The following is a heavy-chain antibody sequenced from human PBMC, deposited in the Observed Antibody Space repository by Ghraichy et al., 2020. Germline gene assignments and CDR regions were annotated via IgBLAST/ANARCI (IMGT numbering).Heavy chain of an antibody. D-gene: IGHD6-6*01. CDR1: GFTFSSYA. CDR3: AKQREQLVREILGGDYFYYYYMDV. V-gene: IGHV3-23*01. Sequence: GGSLRLSCADSGFTFSSYAMSWVRQAPGKGLEWVSGISGSGYSTYYTDSVRGRFTISRDNSKNTLYLQMNSLRAEDTAVYYCAKQREQLVREILGGDYFYYYYMDVWGKGTTVTVSS. CDR2: ISGSGYST. J-gene: IGHJ6*03.